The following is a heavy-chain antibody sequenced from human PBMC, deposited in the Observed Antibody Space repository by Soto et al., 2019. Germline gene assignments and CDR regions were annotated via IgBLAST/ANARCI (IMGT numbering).Heavy chain of an antibody. CDR2: IYQSGNT. CDR3: VRGKVNFDY. Sequence: SETLSLTCIVSDYSISSGYHWGWIRQPPGKGLEYIGTIYQSGNTYYNPSLKSRVILSIDTSKNQFSLKLSTVTAADTAVYYCVRGKVNFDYWGKGILVTVSS. CDR1: DYSISSGYH. J-gene: IGHJ4*02. V-gene: IGHV4-38-2*02.